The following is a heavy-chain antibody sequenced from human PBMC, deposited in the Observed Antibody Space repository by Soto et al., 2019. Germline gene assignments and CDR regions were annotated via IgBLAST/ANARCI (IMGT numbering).Heavy chain of an antibody. D-gene: IGHD3-3*01. CDR3: ARAGQPLEWS. CDR2: IYNVGTA. J-gene: IGHJ5*02. CDR1: GFTVSTNY. V-gene: IGHV3-53*01. Sequence: GGSLRLSCVASGFTVSTNYMTWVRQAPGKGLEWVSVIYNVGTAYYANSVRGRFTISRDESKSTLYLQMNSLRAEDTAVYYCARAGQPLEWSWGQGTLVTVSS.